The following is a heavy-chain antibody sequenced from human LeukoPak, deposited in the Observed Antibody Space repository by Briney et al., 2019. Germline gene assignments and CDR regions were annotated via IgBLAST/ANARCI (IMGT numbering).Heavy chain of an antibody. CDR2: IIPIFGTA. J-gene: IGHJ4*02. V-gene: IGHV1-69*13. CDR1: GGTFSSYA. CDR3: GVAYYDSSGYYPIDY. D-gene: IGHD3-22*01. Sequence: ASVTVSCKASGGTFSSYAISWVRQAPGQGLEWMGGIIPIFGTANYAQKFQGRVTTTADESTSTAYMELSSLRSEDTAVYYCGVAYYDSSGYYPIDYWGQGTLVTVSS.